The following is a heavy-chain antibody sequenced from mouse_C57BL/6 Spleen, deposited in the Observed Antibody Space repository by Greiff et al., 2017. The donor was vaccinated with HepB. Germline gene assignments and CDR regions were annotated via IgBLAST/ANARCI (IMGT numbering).Heavy chain of an antibody. CDR1: GYTFTSYW. Sequence: QVQLKQPGAELVKPGASVKLSCKASGYTFTSYWMHWVKQRPGQGLEWIGMIHPNSGSTNYNEKFKSKATLTVDKSSSTAYMQLSSLTSEDSAVYYCAREGIYYGYDVRFAYWGQGTLVTVSA. CDR3: AREGIYYGYDVRFAY. V-gene: IGHV1-64*01. D-gene: IGHD2-2*01. CDR2: IHPNSGST. J-gene: IGHJ3*01.